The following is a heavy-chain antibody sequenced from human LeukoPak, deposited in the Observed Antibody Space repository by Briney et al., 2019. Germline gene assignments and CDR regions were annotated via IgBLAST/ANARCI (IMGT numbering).Heavy chain of an antibody. CDR3: ARSGFSTGFYLDF. CDR1: GYTLTGQF. CDR2: IDPPSGAP. D-gene: IGHD6-19*01. Sequence: GASVKVSCKASGYTLTGQFIHWLRQAFGQGLEWMGWIDPPSGAPHYAPKFQDRVTMTRDTSIATAYLEVHRLKSDDTAVYYCARSGFSTGFYLDFWGQGTLISVSS. V-gene: IGHV1-2*02. J-gene: IGHJ4*02.